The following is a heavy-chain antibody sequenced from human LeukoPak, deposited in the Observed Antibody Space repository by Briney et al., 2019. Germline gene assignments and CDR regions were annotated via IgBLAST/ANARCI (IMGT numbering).Heavy chain of an antibody. Sequence: GGSLRLSCAASGFTSSSQAMSWVGQAPGKGLEWVSGISGSGGTSYYADSVKGRFTISIDISKNTLYLQMNSLRVDDSAVYYCAEESGSFFGEIDYWGQGILVTVSS. V-gene: IGHV3-23*01. CDR3: AEESGSFFGEIDY. CDR1: GFTSSSQA. J-gene: IGHJ4*02. D-gene: IGHD3-3*01. CDR2: ISGSGGTS.